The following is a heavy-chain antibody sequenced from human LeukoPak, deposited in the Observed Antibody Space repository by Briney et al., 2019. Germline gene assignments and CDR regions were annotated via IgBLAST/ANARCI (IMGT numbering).Heavy chain of an antibody. CDR2: IKQDGSEK. CDR1: GFTFNNYA. Sequence: TGGSLRLSCAASGFTFNNYAMNWVRQAPGKGLEWVANIKQDGSEKYYVDSVKGRFTISRDNAKNSLYLQMNSLRAEDTAVYYCARASGYSSGWPATPYYYYYYMDVWGKGTTVTISS. J-gene: IGHJ6*03. V-gene: IGHV3-7*01. D-gene: IGHD6-19*01. CDR3: ARASGYSSGWPATPYYYYYYMDV.